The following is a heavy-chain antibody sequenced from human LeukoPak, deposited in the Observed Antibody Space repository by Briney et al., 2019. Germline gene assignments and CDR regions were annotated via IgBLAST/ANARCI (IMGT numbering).Heavy chain of an antibody. D-gene: IGHD5-18*01. CDR2: IYTSGST. J-gene: IGHJ4*02. CDR3: ARGRIGYSYGFIDY. V-gene: IGHV4-4*07. Sequence: SETLSLTCTVSGGSISSYYWSWIRQPAGKGLEWIGRIYTSGSTNYIPSLKSRVTMSVDTSKNQFSLKLSSVTAADTAVYYCARGRIGYSYGFIDYWGQGTLVTVSS. CDR1: GGSISSYY.